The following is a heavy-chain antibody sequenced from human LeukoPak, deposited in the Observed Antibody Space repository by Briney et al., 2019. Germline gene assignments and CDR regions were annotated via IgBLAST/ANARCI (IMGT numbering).Heavy chain of an antibody. CDR3: AREYYYAPGTYWVYFDY. CDR1: GGSVSSSSYY. D-gene: IGHD3-10*01. CDR2: IYYSGST. J-gene: IGHJ4*02. V-gene: IGHV4-39*02. Sequence: PSETLSLTCTVSGGSVSSSSYYWGWIRQPPGKGLEWIGSIYYSGSTYYNPSLKSRVTISVDTSKNQFSLKLSSVTAADTAMYYCAREYYYAPGTYWVYFDYWGQGTLVTVSS.